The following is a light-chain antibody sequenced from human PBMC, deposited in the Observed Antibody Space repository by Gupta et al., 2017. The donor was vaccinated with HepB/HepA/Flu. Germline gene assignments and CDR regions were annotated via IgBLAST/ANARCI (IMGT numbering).Light chain of an antibody. CDR2: KVS. Sequence: DVVMTPSPLSLPVTLGQPASISCRSSQSFVHTDGNTYLNWFHQRPGHSPRRLIFKVSNRDSGVADRFSGSGSGTLFTFKSSREEDEDVGLYYLKQATPPVTFGQGTXLE. J-gene: IGKJ5*01. CDR3: KQATPPVT. CDR1: QSFVHTDGNTY. V-gene: IGKV2-30*02.